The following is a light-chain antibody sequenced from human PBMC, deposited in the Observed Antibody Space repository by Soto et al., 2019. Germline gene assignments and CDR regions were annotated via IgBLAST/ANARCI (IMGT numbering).Light chain of an antibody. CDR2: GAS. CDR1: QSIRSL. CDR3: QQYNNWPIT. V-gene: IGKV3-15*01. J-gene: IGKJ5*01. Sequence: EVVMTQSPATLSVSTGERATLSCRAAQSIRSLLAWYQHKPGQAPRLLIYGASTRATAIPARFTGSGSGTEFTLTISSLQSEDFAVYYCQQYNNWPITFGPGTRLEIK.